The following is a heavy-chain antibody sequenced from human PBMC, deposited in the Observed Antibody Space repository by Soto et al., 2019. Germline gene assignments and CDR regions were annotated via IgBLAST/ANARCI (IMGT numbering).Heavy chain of an antibody. Sequence: EVQLLESGGDLVQPGGSLRLSCAASGFTFSSYAMSWVRQAPGKGLEWVSAISGSGGSTYYADSVKGRFTISRDNSKNTLYLQMNSLRAEDTAVYYCAKVDTAIHTLLDYWGQGTLVTVSS. V-gene: IGHV3-23*01. D-gene: IGHD5-18*01. CDR1: GFTFSSYA. CDR2: ISGSGGST. J-gene: IGHJ4*02. CDR3: AKVDTAIHTLLDY.